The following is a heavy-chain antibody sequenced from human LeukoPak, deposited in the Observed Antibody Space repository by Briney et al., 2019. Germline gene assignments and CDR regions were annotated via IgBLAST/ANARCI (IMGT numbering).Heavy chain of an antibody. CDR3: ARLSLDGGGATYFDY. D-gene: IGHD1-26*01. Sequence: SETLSLTCTVSGGSISSFYWIWIRQPAGKGLEWIGRIFSSGSAHFNPSLESRLTMSVDTSKNQFSLSLSSVTAADTAVYYCARLSLDGGGATYFDYWGQGTLVTVSS. CDR2: IFSSGSA. CDR1: GGSISSFY. J-gene: IGHJ4*02. V-gene: IGHV4-4*07.